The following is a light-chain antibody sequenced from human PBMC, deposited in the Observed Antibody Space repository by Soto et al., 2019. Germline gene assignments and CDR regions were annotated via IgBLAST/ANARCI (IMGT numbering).Light chain of an antibody. CDR2: GNS. V-gene: IGLV1-40*01. CDR3: QSYDSSLSGYV. Sequence: QSVLTQPPSVSGAPGQRVTISCTGSSSNIGAGYDVNWYQQLPGTAPKLLIYGNSNRPSGVPDRFSGSKSDTSASLAITGLQAEDEADYYCQSYDSSLSGYVFGTGTKATVL. J-gene: IGLJ1*01. CDR1: SSNIGAGYD.